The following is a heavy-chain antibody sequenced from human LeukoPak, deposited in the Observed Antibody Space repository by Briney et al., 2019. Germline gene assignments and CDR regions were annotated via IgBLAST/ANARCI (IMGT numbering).Heavy chain of an antibody. Sequence: GGSLRLSCAASGFYFSAHGMHWVRQAPGKGLEWLAVILYDGSDKYYGDSVKGRFTISRDNSKNTLYLQMNSLRPEDTAVYYCVKERRYLDYVWWTPPDMDVWGQGTTVIVSS. CDR3: VKERRYLDYVWWTPPDMDV. V-gene: IGHV3-30*18. CDR1: GFYFSAHG. D-gene: IGHD3-16*01. J-gene: IGHJ6*02. CDR2: ILYDGSDK.